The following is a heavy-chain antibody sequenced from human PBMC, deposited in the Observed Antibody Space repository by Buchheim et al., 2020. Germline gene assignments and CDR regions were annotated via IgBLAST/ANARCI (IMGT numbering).Heavy chain of an antibody. J-gene: IGHJ4*02. CDR2: INPSDGST. CDR3: AREEALGYCSGGSCLYFDY. D-gene: IGHD2-15*01. V-gene: IGHV1-46*01. Sequence: QVQLVQSGAEVKKPGASVKVSCKASGYTFTNYYMHWVRQAPGQGLEWMGIINPSDGSTSYAQKFQGRVTMTRDTSTSPVYMELSSLRSEDTAVYYCAREEALGYCSGGSCLYFDYWGQGTL. CDR1: GYTFTNYY.